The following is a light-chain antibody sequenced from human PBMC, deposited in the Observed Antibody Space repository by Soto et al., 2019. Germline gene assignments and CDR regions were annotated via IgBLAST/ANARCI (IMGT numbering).Light chain of an antibody. CDR2: GAS. J-gene: IGKJ1*01. CDR3: QQYKKWPPWT. Sequence: EIVMTQSPANLSVSPGERAMLSCRASEYVNTNLAWYQQKPGQAPRLLIFGASTRATDTPARCSGSGSGTEFTLTISSPQSADSAVYYCQQYKKWPPWTFGQGTKVEIK. V-gene: IGKV3-15*01. CDR1: EYVNTN.